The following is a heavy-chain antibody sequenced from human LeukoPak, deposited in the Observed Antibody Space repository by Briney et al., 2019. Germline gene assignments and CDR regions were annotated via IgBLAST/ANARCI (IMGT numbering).Heavy chain of an antibody. CDR2: IYSTGST. CDR1: GGSITNYY. V-gene: IGHV4-4*07. CDR3: ARDRELPPYNWFDP. D-gene: IGHD1-7*01. J-gene: IGHJ5*02. Sequence: SETLSLTCTVSGGSITNYYWSWIRQPAGKGLEWIGRIYSTGSTNYNPSLKSRVTMSVDTSKNQFSLKLSSVTAADTAVNFCARDRELPPYNWFDPWGQGTLVTVSS.